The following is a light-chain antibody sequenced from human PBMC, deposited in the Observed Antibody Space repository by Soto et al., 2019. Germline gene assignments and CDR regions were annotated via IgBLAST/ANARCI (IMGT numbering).Light chain of an antibody. J-gene: IGLJ1*01. V-gene: IGLV1-44*01. CDR1: SSNIGSSI. CDR2: SNN. CDR3: AAWDARLNGPV. Sequence: QSVLTQPPSASGTPGQRVTISCSGGSSNIGSSIVNWYQQLPGTAPKLLIYSNNQRPSGVPDRFSGSKSGTSASLAISGLQSEDEADYYCAAWDARLNGPVFGTGTKVTVL.